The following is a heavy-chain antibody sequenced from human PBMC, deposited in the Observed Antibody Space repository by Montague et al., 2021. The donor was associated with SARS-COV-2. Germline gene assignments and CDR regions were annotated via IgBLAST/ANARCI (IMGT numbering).Heavy chain of an antibody. D-gene: IGHD1-14*01. J-gene: IGHJ6*02. CDR2: INHSGST. V-gene: IGHV4-34*01. CDR1: GGSFSGYY. Sequence: SETLSLTCAVYGGSFSGYYWSWIRQPPGKGLEWIGEINHSGSTNYNPSLKSRVTISVDTSKNQFSLKPSSVTAADTAVYYWARSKPVSSFYYYYGMDVWGQGTTVTVSS. CDR3: ARSKPVSSFYYYYGMDV.